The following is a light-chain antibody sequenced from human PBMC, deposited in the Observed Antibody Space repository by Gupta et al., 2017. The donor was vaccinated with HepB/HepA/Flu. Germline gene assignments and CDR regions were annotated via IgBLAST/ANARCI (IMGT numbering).Light chain of an antibody. CDR2: WAS. V-gene: IGKV4-1*01. J-gene: IGKJ5*01. Sequence: IVMTQSPDSLAVSLGERATINCKSSQSVLFSSSNKSFLAWYQQKPGQPPKLLINWASTRQSGVPDRFSGSGSATDFTLTINSLRAEDVAIYFCQQHDNPRSITFGQGTRLEIK. CDR1: QSVLFSSSNKSF. CDR3: QQHDNPRSIT.